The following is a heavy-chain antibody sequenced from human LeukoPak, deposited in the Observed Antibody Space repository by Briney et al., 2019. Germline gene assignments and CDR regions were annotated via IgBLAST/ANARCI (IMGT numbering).Heavy chain of an antibody. CDR3: AGEFRITIFGGEFDS. V-gene: IGHV4-4*02. CDR2: IYHSGST. J-gene: IGHJ4*02. D-gene: IGHD3-3*01. CDR1: GGSISSSNW. Sequence: PSETLSLTCAVSGGSISSSNWWSWVRQPPGKGLEWIGEIYHSGSTNYNPSLKSRVTISVDKSKNQFSLKLSSVTAADTAVYYCAGEFRITIFGGEFDSWGQGTLVTVSS.